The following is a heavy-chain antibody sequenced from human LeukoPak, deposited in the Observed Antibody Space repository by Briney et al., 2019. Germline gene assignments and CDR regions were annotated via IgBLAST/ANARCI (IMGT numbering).Heavy chain of an antibody. J-gene: IGHJ4*02. CDR3: ASGRVGDY. V-gene: IGHV3-48*04. D-gene: IGHD3-10*01. CDR2: ISRNSDTI. Sequence: GGSLRLSCAASGFTFNNYNINWVRQAPGKGLEWVSYISRNSDTIYYADSVKGRFTISRDNAKNSLYLQMNSLRAEDTAVYYCASGRVGDYWGQGTLVTVSS. CDR1: GFTFNNYN.